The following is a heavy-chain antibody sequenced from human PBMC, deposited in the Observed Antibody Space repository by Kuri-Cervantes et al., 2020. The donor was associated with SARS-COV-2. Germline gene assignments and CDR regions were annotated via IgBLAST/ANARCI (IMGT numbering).Heavy chain of an antibody. Sequence: GESLKISCAASGFTFSSYAMHWVRQAPGKGLEWVAVISFDGKNKNCVASGKGRFTISRDNSQNILYLQMKGLRSEDTAIYYCAKDRAGVHDFWGPGTLVTVSS. CDR3: AKDRAGVHDF. V-gene: IGHV3-30*04. CDR1: GFTFSSYA. CDR2: ISFDGKNK. D-gene: IGHD2-21*01. J-gene: IGHJ4*02.